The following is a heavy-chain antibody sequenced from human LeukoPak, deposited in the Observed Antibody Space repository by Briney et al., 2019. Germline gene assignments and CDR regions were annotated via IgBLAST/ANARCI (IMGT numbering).Heavy chain of an antibody. V-gene: IGHV3-23*01. CDR2: ISSSGDNT. D-gene: IGHD6-13*01. J-gene: IGHJ1*01. CDR3: AKAAGTGNNAEYFQH. CDR1: RFTFANFA. Sequence: GGSLRLSCAASRFTFANFAMSWVRQAPGKGLEWVSTISSSGDNTYYADSVKGRFTISRDNSKNTLYLQMNSLRAEDTAVYYCAKAAGTGNNAEYFQHWGQGTLVTVSS.